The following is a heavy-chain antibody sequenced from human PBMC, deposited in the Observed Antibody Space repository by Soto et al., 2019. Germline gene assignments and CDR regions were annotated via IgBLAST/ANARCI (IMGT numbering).Heavy chain of an antibody. D-gene: IGHD4-17*01. J-gene: IGHJ3*02. V-gene: IGHV3-23*01. CDR2: IDTSGGVT. CDR3: AKDLQGYGDYGDAFDI. CDR1: GVSVKSLV. Sequence: HGGCMEIGCAACGVSVKSLVMNVVRQEPGKGPEWVSGIDTSGGVTKYADSVKGRFTISRDNAKNSLYLQMNSLRAEDTAVYYCAKDLQGYGDYGDAFDIWGQGTMVTVSS.